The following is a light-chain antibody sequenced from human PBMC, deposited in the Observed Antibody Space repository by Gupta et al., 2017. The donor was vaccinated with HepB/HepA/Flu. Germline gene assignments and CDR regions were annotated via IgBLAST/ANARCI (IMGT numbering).Light chain of an antibody. CDR3: QNEDSAPIT. CDR2: TAS. J-gene: IGKJ4*01. Sequence: DSDLTQSPSSLSASVGDRVTISCRASQGIGNHVAWYQQRPGEVPRLLIYTASTLQSGVPSRFSGSGSGTEFTLTISSLQPEDVATYYCQNEDSAPITFGRGTKVDI. V-gene: IGKV1-27*01. CDR1: QGIGNH.